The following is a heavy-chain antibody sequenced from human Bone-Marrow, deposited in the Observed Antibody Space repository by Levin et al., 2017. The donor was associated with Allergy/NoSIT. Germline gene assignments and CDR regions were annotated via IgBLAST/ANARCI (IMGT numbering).Heavy chain of an antibody. Sequence: SCAASGFTFSSYSMNWVRQAPGKGLEWVSYISSSSSTIYYADSVKGRFTISRDNAKNSLYLQMNSLRAEDTAVYYCAGTDILTGSPAFDIWGQGTMVTVSS. CDR2: ISSSSSTI. CDR1: GFTFSSYS. D-gene: IGHD3-9*01. J-gene: IGHJ3*02. V-gene: IGHV3-48*01. CDR3: AGTDILTGSPAFDI.